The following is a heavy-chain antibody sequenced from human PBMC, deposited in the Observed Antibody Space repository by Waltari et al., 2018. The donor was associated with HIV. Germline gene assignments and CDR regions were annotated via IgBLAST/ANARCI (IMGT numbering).Heavy chain of an antibody. CDR2: IKQDGSEK. Sequence: EVQLVESGGGLVQPGGSLRLSCAASGFTFSSYWMSWVRQAPGNGLEWVAKIKQDGSEKYYVDSVKGRFTISRDNAKNSLYLQMNSLRAEDTAVYYCAKDWRYGDPVPFDYWGQGTLVTVSS. D-gene: IGHD4-17*01. J-gene: IGHJ4*02. CDR1: GFTFSSYW. CDR3: AKDWRYGDPVPFDY. V-gene: IGHV3-7*01.